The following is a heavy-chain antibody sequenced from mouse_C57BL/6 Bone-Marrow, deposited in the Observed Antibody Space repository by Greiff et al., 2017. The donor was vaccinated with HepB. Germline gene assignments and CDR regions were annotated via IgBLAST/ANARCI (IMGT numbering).Heavy chain of an antibody. CDR3: ARDYDYDAMDY. V-gene: IGHV7-1*01. J-gene: IGHJ4*01. Sequence: EVKVVESGGGLVQSGRSLRLSCATSGFTFSDFYMEWVRQAPGKGLEWIAASRNKANDYTTEYSASVKGRFIVSRDTSQSILYLQMNALRAEDTAIYYCARDYDYDAMDYWGQGTSVTVSS. CDR1: GFTFSDFY. CDR2: SRNKANDYTT.